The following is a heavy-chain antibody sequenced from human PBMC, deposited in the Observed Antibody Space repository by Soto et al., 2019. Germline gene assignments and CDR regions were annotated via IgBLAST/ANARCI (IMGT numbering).Heavy chain of an antibody. CDR2: ISYDGSNK. CDR1: GFTFSSYA. Sequence: PGGSLRLSCAASGFTFSSYAMHWVRQAPGKGLEWVAVISYDGSNKYYADSVKGRFTISRDNSKNTLYPQMNSLRAEDTAVYYCARENTMVRGVIRGLYYYYGMDVWGQGTTVTVSS. V-gene: IGHV3-30-3*01. CDR3: ARENTMVRGVIRGLYYYYGMDV. D-gene: IGHD3-10*01. J-gene: IGHJ6*02.